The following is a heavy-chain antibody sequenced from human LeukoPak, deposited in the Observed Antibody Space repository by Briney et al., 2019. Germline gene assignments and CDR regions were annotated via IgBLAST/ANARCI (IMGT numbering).Heavy chain of an antibody. D-gene: IGHD2-2*01. CDR3: ARGCSSTSCDSPYYFDY. J-gene: IGHJ4*02. Sequence: SVKVSCKASGYTFTSYAISWVRQAPGQGLEWMGGIIPIFGTANYAQKFQGRVTITADESTSTAYMELSSLRSEDTAVYYCARGCSSTSCDSPYYFDYWGQGTLVTVSS. CDR1: GYTFTSYA. CDR2: IIPIFGTA. V-gene: IGHV1-69*13.